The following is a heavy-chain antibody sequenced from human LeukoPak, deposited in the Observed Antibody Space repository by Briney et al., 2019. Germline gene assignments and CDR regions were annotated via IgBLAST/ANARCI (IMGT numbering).Heavy chain of an antibody. J-gene: IGHJ3*02. D-gene: IGHD3-9*01. CDR3: ARPLYDILTGYHHHDAFDI. V-gene: IGHV1-2*06. CDR2: INPNSGGT. CDR1: GYTFTGYY. Sequence: ASVKVSCKASGYTFTGYYIHWVRQAPGQGLEWMGRINPNSGGTNYAQKFQGRVTMTRDTSISTAYMELSRLRSDDTAVYYCARPLYDILTGYHHHDAFDIWGQGTMVTVSS.